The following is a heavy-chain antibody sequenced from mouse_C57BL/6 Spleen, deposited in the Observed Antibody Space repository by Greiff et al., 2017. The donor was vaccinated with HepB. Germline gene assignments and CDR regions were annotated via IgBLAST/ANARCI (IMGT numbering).Heavy chain of an antibody. CDR3: ARITTVVRYYAMDY. CDR1: GFSLTSYG. J-gene: IGHJ4*01. V-gene: IGHV2-2*01. D-gene: IGHD1-1*01. Sequence: VQLKQSGPGLVQPSQSLSITCTVSGFSLTSYGVHWVRQSPGKGLEWLGVIWSGGSTDYNAAFISRLSISKDNSKSQVFFKMNSLQADDTAIYYCARITTVVRYYAMDYWGQGTSVTVSS. CDR2: IWSGGST.